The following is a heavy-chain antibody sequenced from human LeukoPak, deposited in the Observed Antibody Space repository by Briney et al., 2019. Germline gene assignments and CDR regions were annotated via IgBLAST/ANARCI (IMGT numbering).Heavy chain of an antibody. J-gene: IGHJ4*02. CDR3: ARAAAEQPDYFDY. CDR2: IYHSGST. D-gene: IGHD6-13*01. Sequence: SETLSLTCTVSGGSIKTSEDHWTWIRQLPGKGLEWIGYIYHSGSTYYNPSLKSRVTISVDRSKNQFSLKLSSVTAADTAVYYCARAAAEQPDYFDYWGQGTLVTVSS. CDR1: GGSIKTSEDH. V-gene: IGHV4-30-2*01.